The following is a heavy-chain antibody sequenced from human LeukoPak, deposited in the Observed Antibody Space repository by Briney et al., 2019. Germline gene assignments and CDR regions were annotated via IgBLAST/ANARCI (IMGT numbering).Heavy chain of an antibody. J-gene: IGHJ4*02. CDR1: GYTFTSYG. Sequence: ASVKVSCKASGYTFTSYGISWVRQAPGQGLEWMGWISAYNGNTNYAQKLQGRVTITADKSTSTAYMELSSLRSEDTAVYYCARESSIVGATLRYWGQGALVTVSS. CDR3: ARESSIVGATLRY. V-gene: IGHV1-18*01. CDR2: ISAYNGNT. D-gene: IGHD1-26*01.